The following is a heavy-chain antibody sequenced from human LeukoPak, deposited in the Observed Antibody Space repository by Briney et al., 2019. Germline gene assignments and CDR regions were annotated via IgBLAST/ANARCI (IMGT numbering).Heavy chain of an antibody. CDR3: ARQNDYDNNLRGLDPFDL. CDR2: IYPGDSDT. V-gene: IGHV5-51*01. D-gene: IGHD4-17*01. J-gene: IGHJ3*01. CDR1: GYSFFRNW. Sequence: GESLKISCKGSGYSFFRNWIGWVRQMPGKGLEWMGIIYPGDSDTSYSPSFQGHVTISADRSVSTVYLQWSSLKASDTAMYHCARQNDYDNNLRGLDPFDLWGQGTLVTVSS.